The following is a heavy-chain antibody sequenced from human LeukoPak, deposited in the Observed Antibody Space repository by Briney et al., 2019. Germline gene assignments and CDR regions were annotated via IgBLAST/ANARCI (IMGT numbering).Heavy chain of an antibody. J-gene: IGHJ4*02. CDR3: ARGTYSSGWYYFDY. CDR2: IRYDGSVK. V-gene: IGHV3-30*02. CDR1: GLTFSDYS. D-gene: IGHD6-19*01. Sequence: GGSLRLSCAASGLTFSDYSMTWVRQAPGKGLEYVAFIRYDGSVKYSGDSVKGRFTISSDNSKNTLYLQMNSLRAEDTAVYYCARGTYSSGWYYFDYWGQGTLVTVSS.